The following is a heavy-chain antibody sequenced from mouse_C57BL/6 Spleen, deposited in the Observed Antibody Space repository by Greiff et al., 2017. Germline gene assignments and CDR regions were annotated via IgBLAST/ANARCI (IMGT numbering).Heavy chain of an antibody. D-gene: IGHD1-1*01. Sequence: QVQLQQPGAELVKPGASVKMSCKASGYTFTSYWITWVKQRPGQGLEWIGDIYPGSGSTNYNEKFKSKATLTVDTSSSTAYMQLSSLTSEDSAVYYCARIPPYYCGLRDYWGQGTTLTVSS. J-gene: IGHJ2*01. CDR2: IYPGSGST. V-gene: IGHV1-55*01. CDR1: GYTFTSYW. CDR3: ARIPPYYCGLRDY.